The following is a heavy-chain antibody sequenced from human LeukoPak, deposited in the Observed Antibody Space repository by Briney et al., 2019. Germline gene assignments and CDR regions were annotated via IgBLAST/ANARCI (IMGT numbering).Heavy chain of an antibody. V-gene: IGHV1-18*01. D-gene: IGHD6-13*01. CDR2: ISAYDGNT. J-gene: IGHJ5*02. CDR3: ARDKVIASAGTPNWCDP. CDR1: GYTFTNYG. Sequence: GASVKVSCKASGYTFTNYGISWVRQAPGQGLEWMGWISAYDGNTNYLQKFQGRVTMTTDTATSTAYMELRSLRSDDTAVYYCARDKVIASAGTPNWCDPWGQGTLVTVSS.